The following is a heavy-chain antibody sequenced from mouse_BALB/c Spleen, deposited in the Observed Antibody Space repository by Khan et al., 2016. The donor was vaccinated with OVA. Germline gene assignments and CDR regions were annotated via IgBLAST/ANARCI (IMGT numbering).Heavy chain of an antibody. CDR2: INTYTGEP. CDR3: ASGGYWYFDV. V-gene: IGHV9-3-1*01. J-gene: IGHJ1*01. Sequence: QMQFEESGPELKKPGETVKISCKASGYTFTNYGMNWVKQAPGKGLKWMGWINTYTGEPTYADDFKGRFAFSLETSASTAYLQINNLKNEDTATYFCASGGYWYFDVWGAGTTVTVSS. D-gene: IGHD1-1*02. CDR1: GYTFTNYG.